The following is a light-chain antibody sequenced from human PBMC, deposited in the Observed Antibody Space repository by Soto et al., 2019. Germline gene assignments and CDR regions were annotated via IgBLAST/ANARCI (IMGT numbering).Light chain of an antibody. V-gene: IGKV1-5*01. CDR2: DAS. CDR1: QSISSW. Sequence: DIQMSQSPSTLSASVADRVTITCRASQSISSWLAWYQQKPGKAPKLLIYDASSLESGVPSRFSGSGSGTEFTLTISSLQPDDFATYYCQQSYSTLWTFGQGTKVDIK. CDR3: QQSYSTLWT. J-gene: IGKJ1*01.